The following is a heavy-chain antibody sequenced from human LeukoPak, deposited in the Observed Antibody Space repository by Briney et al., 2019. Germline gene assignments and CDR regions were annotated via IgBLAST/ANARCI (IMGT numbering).Heavy chain of an antibody. CDR1: GGSIDSYH. Sequence: PSETLSLTCTVSGGSIDSYHWSWLRHPAGRGLEWIGCIYTSGSTHYNPSLRSRVTISVNTSKNQFSLKLSSVTAADTSVYYCARAKKYYDFWSGYFPTYYFDYWGQGTLVTVSS. CDR2: IYTSGST. J-gene: IGHJ4*02. CDR3: ARAKKYYDFWSGYFPTYYFDY. V-gene: IGHV4-4*07. D-gene: IGHD3-3*01.